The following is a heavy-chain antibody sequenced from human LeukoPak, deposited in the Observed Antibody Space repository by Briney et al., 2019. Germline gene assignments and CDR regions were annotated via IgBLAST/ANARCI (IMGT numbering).Heavy chain of an antibody. D-gene: IGHD2-8*01. CDR2: LSRGGGTT. CDR3: AKEQRIRHCSEGVCMEGYYFDY. J-gene: IGHJ4*02. Sequence: PGGSLRLSCTGSGFNFNMFDMNWVRQAPGQGLEWVSGLSRGGGTTNYADSVKGRFTISRDKSKNMVFLQMNSLRPEDTAVYYCAKEQRIRHCSEGVCMEGYYFDYWSQGSLVTVSS. CDR1: GFNFNMFD. V-gene: IGHV3-23*01.